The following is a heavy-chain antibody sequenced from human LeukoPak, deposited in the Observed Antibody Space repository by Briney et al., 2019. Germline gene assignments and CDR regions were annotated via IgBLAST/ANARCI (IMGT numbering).Heavy chain of an antibody. D-gene: IGHD3-22*01. CDR1: GGSISSGGYY. V-gene: IGHV4-31*03. J-gene: IGHJ3*02. CDR2: IYYSGST. Sequence: PSETLSLTCTVSGGSISSGGYYWSWIRQHPGKGLEWIGYIYYSGSTYYNPSLKSRVTISVDTSKNQFSLKLSSVTAADTAVYYCARGLDYYDSSGYSEGAFDIWGQGTMVTVSS. CDR3: ARGLDYYDSSGYSEGAFDI.